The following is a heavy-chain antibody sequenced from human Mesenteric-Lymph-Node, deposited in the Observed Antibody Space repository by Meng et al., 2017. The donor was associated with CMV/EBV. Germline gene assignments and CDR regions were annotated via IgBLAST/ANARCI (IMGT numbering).Heavy chain of an antibody. V-gene: IGHV6-1*01. Sequence: HPDPGRLNAWQLSSVTCTISRDSISINKAAWNWIRQSPSRGLVWLGRTYYRSESYNDYAVSVKSRISVNLDTSKNQLSLHLNFVTPEDTAGYYCAYFGDLPPLWWGQGTLVTVSS. CDR1: RDSISINKAA. J-gene: IGHJ4*02. CDR2: TYYRSESYN. CDR3: AYFGDLPPLW. D-gene: IGHD3-16*01.